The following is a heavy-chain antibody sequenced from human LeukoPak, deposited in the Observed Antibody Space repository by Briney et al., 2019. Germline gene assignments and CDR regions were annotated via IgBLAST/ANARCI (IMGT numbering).Heavy chain of an antibody. V-gene: IGHV4-59*01. J-gene: IGHJ4*02. CDR2: IYYSGST. Sequence: PSETLSLTCTVSGGSINNYYWSWIRQPPGKRLEWIGYIYYSGSTNYNPSLKSRVTISVDTSKNQFSLKLSSVTAADTAVYYCARDALWFGELLPDYWGRGPLVTVSS. D-gene: IGHD3-10*01. CDR1: GGSINNYY. CDR3: ARDALWFGELLPDY.